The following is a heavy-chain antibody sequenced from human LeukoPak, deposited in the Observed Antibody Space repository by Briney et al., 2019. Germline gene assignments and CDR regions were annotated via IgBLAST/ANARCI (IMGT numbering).Heavy chain of an antibody. CDR1: GGSISSYY. CDR3: ARGRYSSSWVNWFDP. Sequence: SETLSLTCTVSGGSISSYYWSWIRQPPGKGLEWIGYIYTSGSTNYNPSLKSRVTISVDTSKNQFSLKLSSVTAADTAVYYCARGRYSSSWVNWFDPWGQGTLVTVSS. D-gene: IGHD6-13*01. CDR2: IYTSGST. V-gene: IGHV4-4*09. J-gene: IGHJ5*02.